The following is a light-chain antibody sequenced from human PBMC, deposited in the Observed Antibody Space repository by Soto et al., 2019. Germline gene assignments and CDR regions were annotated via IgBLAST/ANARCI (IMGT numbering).Light chain of an antibody. V-gene: IGKV3-20*01. CDR1: QSVGSSY. CDR3: QQYGSSLLFT. J-gene: IGKJ3*01. CDR2: GAS. Sequence: EIVLTQSPGTLSWSPGERATLSCRASQSVGSSYLAWYQQKPGQAPRLLIYGASSRATGIPDRFSGSGSGTDFTLTISRLEPEDFAVYYCQQYGSSLLFTFGPGTKVDIK.